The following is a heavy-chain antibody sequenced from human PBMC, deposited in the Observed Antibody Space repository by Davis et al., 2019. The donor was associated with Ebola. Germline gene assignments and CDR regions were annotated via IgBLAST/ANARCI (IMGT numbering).Heavy chain of an antibody. CDR3: ATSTVTYVNDAFDI. Sequence: PSETLSLTCTVSGGSVSSGSYYWSWIRQPPGKGLEWIGYIYYSGSTNYNPSLKSRVTISVDTSKNQFSLKLSSVTAADTAVYYCATSTVTYVNDAFDIWGQGTMVTVSS. V-gene: IGHV4-61*01. D-gene: IGHD4-17*01. J-gene: IGHJ3*02. CDR2: IYYSGST. CDR1: GGSVSSGSYY.